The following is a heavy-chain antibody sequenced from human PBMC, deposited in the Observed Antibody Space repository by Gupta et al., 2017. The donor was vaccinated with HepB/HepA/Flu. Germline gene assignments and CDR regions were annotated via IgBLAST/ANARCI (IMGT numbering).Heavy chain of an antibody. J-gene: IGHJ5*02. CDR3: ARYYDFWSGQNWFDP. Sequence: QVQLQESGPGLVKPSETLSLTCTVSGGSVSSGSYYWSWIRQPPGKGLEWIGYIYYSGSTNYNPSLKSRVTISVDTSKNQFSLKLSSVTAADTAVYYCARYYDFWSGQNWFDPWGQGTLVTVSS. CDR2: IYYSGST. V-gene: IGHV4-61*01. CDR1: GGSVSSGSYY. D-gene: IGHD3-3*01.